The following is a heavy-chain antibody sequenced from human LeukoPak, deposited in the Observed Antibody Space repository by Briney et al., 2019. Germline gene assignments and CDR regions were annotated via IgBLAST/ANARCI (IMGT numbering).Heavy chain of an antibody. CDR2: IWYDGSNK. CDR1: GFTFSSYG. J-gene: IGHJ4*02. D-gene: IGHD1-26*01. CDR3: AKSGGSYYIVHFDY. Sequence: GGSLRLSCAASGFTFSSYGMHWVRQAPGKGLEWVAVIWYDGSNKYYADSVKGRFTISRDNSKNTLYLQMNSLRAEDTAVYYCAKSGGSYYIVHFDYWGQGTLVTVSS. V-gene: IGHV3-33*06.